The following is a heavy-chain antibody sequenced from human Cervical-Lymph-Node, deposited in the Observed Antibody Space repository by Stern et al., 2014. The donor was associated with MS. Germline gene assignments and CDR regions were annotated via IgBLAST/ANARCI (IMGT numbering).Heavy chain of an antibody. CDR2: IIPIFGTA. D-gene: IGHD2-15*01. V-gene: IGHV1-69*01. CDR1: GGTFSSYA. J-gene: IGHJ4*02. Sequence: VQLVESGAEVQKPGSSVKVSCKASGGTFSSYAISWVRQAPGPGLEWMGGIIPIFGTANYAQKFQGRVTITADESTSTAYMELSSLRSEDTAVYYCARVASCSGGSCYQPFDYWGQGTLVTVSS. CDR3: ARVASCSGGSCYQPFDY.